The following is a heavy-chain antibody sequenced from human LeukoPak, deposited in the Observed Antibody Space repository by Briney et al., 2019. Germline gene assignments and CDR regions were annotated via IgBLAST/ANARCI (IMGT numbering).Heavy chain of an antibody. V-gene: IGHV4-34*01. CDR1: GGSISSYY. CDR3: ARNPGSFFDY. Sequence: PSETLSLTCTVSGGSISSYYWSWVRQPPGKGLEWIGEIYHSGSTNYNPSLKSRVTISVDTSKTHFSLKLSSVTAADTAVYYCARNPGSFFDYWGQGTLVTVSS. D-gene: IGHD3-10*01. CDR2: IYHSGST. J-gene: IGHJ4*02.